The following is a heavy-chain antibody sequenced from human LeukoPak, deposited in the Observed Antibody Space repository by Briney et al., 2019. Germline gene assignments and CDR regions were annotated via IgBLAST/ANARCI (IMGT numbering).Heavy chain of an antibody. J-gene: IGHJ5*02. V-gene: IGHV3-53*01. CDR2: IYTGVST. D-gene: IGHD5-12*01. CDR3: ARDKSGYGLVWFDL. CDR1: GFSVSIYY. Sequence: GGSLRLSCAASGFSVSIYYMTWVRQAPGKGLEWVSVIYTGVSTYYADSVKGRFTVSRDSPKNTLYLQINSLGAEDTGVYYCARDKSGYGLVWFDLWGQGTLVTVSS.